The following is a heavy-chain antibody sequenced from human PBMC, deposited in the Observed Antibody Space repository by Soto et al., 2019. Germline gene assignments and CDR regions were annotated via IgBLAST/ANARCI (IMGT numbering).Heavy chain of an antibody. J-gene: IGHJ5*02. CDR2: IIPIFGTA. V-gene: IGHV1-69*01. Sequence: QVQLVQSGAEVKKPGSSVKVSCKASGGTFSSYAISWVRQAPGQGLEWMGGIIPIFGTANYAQKFQGRVTITADESTSTADMELSSLRSEDTAVYYCAREAGRSPYDYVWGSYRGNWFDPWGQGTLVTVSS. CDR1: GGTFSSYA. CDR3: AREAGRSPYDYVWGSYRGNWFDP. D-gene: IGHD3-16*02.